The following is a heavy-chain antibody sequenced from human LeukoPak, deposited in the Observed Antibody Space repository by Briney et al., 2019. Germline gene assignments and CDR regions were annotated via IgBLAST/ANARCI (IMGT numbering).Heavy chain of an antibody. V-gene: IGHV1-2*06. CDR1: GYTFTGYY. CDR3: ARTINYYGSGSFLGYFDY. D-gene: IGHD3-10*01. CDR2: INPNSGGT. J-gene: IGHJ4*02. Sequence: ASVKVSCKASGYTFTGYYMHWVRQAPGQGLEWMGRINPNSGGTNYAQKFQGRVTMTRDTSISTAYMELSRLRSDDTAVYYCARTINYYGSGSFLGYFDYWGQGTLVTVSS.